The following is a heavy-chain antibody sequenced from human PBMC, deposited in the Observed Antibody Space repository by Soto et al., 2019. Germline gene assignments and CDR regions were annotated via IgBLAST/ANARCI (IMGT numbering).Heavy chain of an antibody. J-gene: IGHJ4*02. CDR1: GYTFTSYA. CDR3: ARDLGGWPDY. Sequence: QVQLVQSGAEVKKPGASVKVSCKASGYTFTSYAIHWVRQAPGQRLEWMGWINAGNGNTKYSQKFQDRVTITRDTSATTAYMELSSLRSEDTAVYYCARDLGGWPDYWGQGTLVTVSS. V-gene: IGHV1-3*01. CDR2: INAGNGNT. D-gene: IGHD6-19*01.